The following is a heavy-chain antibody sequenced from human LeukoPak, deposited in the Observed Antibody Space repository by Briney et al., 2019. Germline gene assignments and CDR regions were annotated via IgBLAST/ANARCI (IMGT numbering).Heavy chain of an antibody. V-gene: IGHV3-21*01. CDR1: GFTFSSYS. CDR2: ISSSSSYI. D-gene: IGHD3-16*02. CDR3: ARDRNYDYIWGSYRPDYFDY. Sequence: GGSLRLSCAASGFTFSSYSMNWVRQAPGKGLEWVSSISSSSSYIYYADSVKGRFTISRDNAKNSLYLQMNSLGAEDTAAYYCARDRNYDYIWGSYRPDYFDYWGQGTLVTVSS. J-gene: IGHJ4*02.